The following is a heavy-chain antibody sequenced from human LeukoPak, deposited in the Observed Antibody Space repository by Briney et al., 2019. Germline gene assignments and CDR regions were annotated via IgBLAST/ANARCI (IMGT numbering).Heavy chain of an antibody. Sequence: SETLSLTCSVSDGSISSGYYYWAWIRQPPGKGPEWIGSIYYSGTTYPNPSLKSRVTISVDTSKNQFSLKLCSVTAADTAVYYCARQPKSCAPGIFITGKACWFDPWGQGTLVTVSS. CDR3: ARQPKSCAPGIFITGKACWFDP. D-gene: IGHD3-10*01. J-gene: IGHJ5*02. CDR1: DGSISSGYYY. V-gene: IGHV4-39*01. CDR2: IYYSGTT.